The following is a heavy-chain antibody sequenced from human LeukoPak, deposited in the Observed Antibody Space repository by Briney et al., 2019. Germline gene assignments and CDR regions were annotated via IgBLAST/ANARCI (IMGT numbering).Heavy chain of an antibody. CDR1: GGSISDSNYY. CDR3: ARQSTIAAARIDP. CDR2: IYYSGSA. D-gene: IGHD6-25*01. J-gene: IGHJ5*02. Sequence: SEALSLTCTVSGGSISDSNYYWGWIRQPPGRGLEWIANIYYSGSAYYSPSLKSRVTVSIDTSKNQFSLKLNSVTAADTAVYYCARQSTIAAARIDPWGQGTLVTVSS. V-gene: IGHV4-39*01.